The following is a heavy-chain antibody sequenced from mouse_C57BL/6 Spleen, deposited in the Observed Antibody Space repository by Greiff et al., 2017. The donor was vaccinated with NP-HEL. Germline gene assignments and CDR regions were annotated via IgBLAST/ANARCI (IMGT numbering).Heavy chain of an antibody. J-gene: IGHJ3*01. V-gene: IGHV1-26*01. CDR1: GYTFTDYY. CDR2: INPNNGGT. CDR3: ARSPDY. Sequence: EVQLQQSGPELVKPGASVKISCKASGYTFTDYYMNWVKQSHGKSLEWIGDINPNNGGTSYNQKFKGKATLTVDKSSSTAYMELRSLTSEDSAVYYCARSPDYWGQGTLVTVSA.